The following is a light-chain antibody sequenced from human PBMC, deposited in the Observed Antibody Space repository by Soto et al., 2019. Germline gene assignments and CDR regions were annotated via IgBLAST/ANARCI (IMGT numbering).Light chain of an antibody. J-gene: IGKJ1*01. CDR2: GAS. V-gene: IGKV3-20*01. CDR3: QQYGSSPGT. Sequence: ESLLTQAPGTLSLSPGERATLSCRASQSVSSSYLAWYQQKPGQAPRLLIYGASSRATGIPDRFSGSGSGTDFTLTISRLEPEDFAVYYCQQYGSSPGTFGQGTKVDIK. CDR1: QSVSSSY.